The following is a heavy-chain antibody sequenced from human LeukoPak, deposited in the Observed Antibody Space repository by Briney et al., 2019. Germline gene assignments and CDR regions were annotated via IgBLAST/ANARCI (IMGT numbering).Heavy chain of an antibody. V-gene: IGHV4-34*01. CDR2: INHSGST. J-gene: IGHJ4*02. Sequence: SETLSLTCAVYGGSFSGCYWSWIRQPPGKGPEWIGEINHSGSTNYNPSLKSRVTISVDTSKNQFSLKLSSVTAADTAVYYCARGPIRKGSTATPPYYFDYWGQGTLVTVSS. CDR3: ARGPIRKGSTATPPYYFDY. CDR1: GGSFSGCY. D-gene: IGHD2-15*01.